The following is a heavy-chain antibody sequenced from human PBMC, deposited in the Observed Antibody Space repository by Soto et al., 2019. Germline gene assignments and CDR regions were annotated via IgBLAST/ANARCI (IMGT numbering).Heavy chain of an antibody. Sequence: PSETLSLTCAVYGGSFSGYYWSWIRQPLGKGLEWIGEINHSGSTNYNPSLKSRVTISVDTSKNQFSLKLSSVTAADTAVYYCARGSMDYYDSSGYDYWGQGTLVTVSS. CDR2: INHSGST. V-gene: IGHV4-34*01. D-gene: IGHD3-22*01. CDR3: ARGSMDYYDSSGYDY. J-gene: IGHJ4*02. CDR1: GGSFSGYY.